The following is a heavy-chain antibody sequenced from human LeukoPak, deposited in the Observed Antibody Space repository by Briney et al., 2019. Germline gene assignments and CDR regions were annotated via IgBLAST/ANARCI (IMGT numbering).Heavy chain of an antibody. CDR1: GFTFSNAW. J-gene: IGHJ6*03. Sequence: GGSLRLSCAASGFTFSNAWMSWVRQAPGKGLEWVGRIKSKTDGGTTDYAAPVKGRFTVSRDDSKNTLYLQMNSLKTEDTAVYYCTTDPDTIFGVVHYYYYYMDVWGKGTTVTVSS. D-gene: IGHD3-3*01. CDR2: IKSKTDGGTT. CDR3: TTDPDTIFGVVHYYYYYMDV. V-gene: IGHV3-15*01.